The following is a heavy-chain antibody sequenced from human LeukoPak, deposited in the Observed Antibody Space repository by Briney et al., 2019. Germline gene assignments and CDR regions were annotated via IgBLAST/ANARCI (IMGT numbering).Heavy chain of an antibody. Sequence: PSETLSLTCTVSGGSISSSSYYWGWIRQPPGKGLEWIGYIYTSGSTNYNPSLKSRVTISVDTSKNQFSLKLSSVTAADTAVYYCASTDRPSSSWYLADYYYYYMDVWGKGTTVTVSS. CDR1: GGSISSSSYY. CDR2: IYTSGST. D-gene: IGHD6-13*01. J-gene: IGHJ6*03. CDR3: ASTDRPSSSWYLADYYYYYMDV. V-gene: IGHV4-61*05.